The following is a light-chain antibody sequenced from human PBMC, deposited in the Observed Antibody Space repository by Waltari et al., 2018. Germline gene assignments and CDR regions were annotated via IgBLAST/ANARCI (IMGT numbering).Light chain of an antibody. V-gene: IGKV1-39*01. Sequence: DIQMTQSPSSLSASVGDRVTITCRASQSISSYLNWYQQKPGKAPKLLIYAASSLQSWVPSRFSGSGSGTDFTLTISSLQPEDFATYYCQQSYSTPFTFGPGTKVDIK. J-gene: IGKJ3*01. CDR3: QQSYSTPFT. CDR1: QSISSY. CDR2: AAS.